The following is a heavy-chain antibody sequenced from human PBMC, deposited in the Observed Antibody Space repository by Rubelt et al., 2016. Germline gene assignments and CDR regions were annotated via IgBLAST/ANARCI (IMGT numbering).Heavy chain of an antibody. Sequence: QVQLVQSGAEVKKPGASVKVSCKVSGYTLTELSMHWVRQAPGKGLEWMGGIIPIFGTANYAQKFQGRVTITADESTSTAYMELSSLRSEDTAVYYCARDFLEWSDAFDIWGQGTMVTVSS. V-gene: IGHV1-69*13. D-gene: IGHD3-3*01. CDR2: IIPIFGTA. CDR1: GYTLTELS. J-gene: IGHJ3*02. CDR3: ARDFLEWSDAFDI.